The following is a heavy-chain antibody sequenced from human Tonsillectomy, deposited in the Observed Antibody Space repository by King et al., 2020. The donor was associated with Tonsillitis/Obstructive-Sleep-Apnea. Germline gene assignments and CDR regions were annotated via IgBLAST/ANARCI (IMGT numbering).Heavy chain of an antibody. CDR2: IIPILGIA. J-gene: IGHJ6*03. V-gene: IGHV1-69*09. Sequence: VQLVESGAEVKKPGSSVKVSCKASGGTFSSYAISWVRQAPGQGLEWMGRIIPILGIANYAQKFQGRVTITADKSTSTAYMELSSLRSEDTAVYYCARDLGTVIEPYYYYYMDVWGKGTTVTVSS. CDR1: GGTFSSYA. CDR3: ARDLGTVIEPYYYYYMDV. D-gene: IGHD4-11*01.